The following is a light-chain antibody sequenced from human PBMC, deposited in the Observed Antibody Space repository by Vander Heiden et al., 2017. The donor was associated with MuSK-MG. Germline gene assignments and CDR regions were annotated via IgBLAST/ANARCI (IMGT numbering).Light chain of an antibody. CDR1: SSDVGGYNY. J-gene: IGLJ3*02. V-gene: IGLV2-11*01. CDR3: CSYAGSYTGV. Sequence: SALTQPRSVSGSPGQSVTISCTGTSSDVGGYNYVSWYQQHPGKAPKLMIYDVGKRPSGVPDRFSGSKSGNTASLTISGLQAEDEADYYCCSYAGSYTGVFGGGTKLTVL. CDR2: DVG.